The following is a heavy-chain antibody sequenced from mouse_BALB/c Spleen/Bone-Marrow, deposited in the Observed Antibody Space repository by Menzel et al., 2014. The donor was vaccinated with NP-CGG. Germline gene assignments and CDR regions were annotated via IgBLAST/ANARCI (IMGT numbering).Heavy chain of an antibody. CDR3: ARRVGRGGFAY. Sequence: EVKLMESGGGLVKPGGSLKLACAASGFAFTSYDMSWVRQTPEKRLEWVAYISSGVGSTYYPDTVKGRFTISRDNAKNTLYLQTSSLKSEDTAMFYCARRVGRGGFAYWGQGTLVTVSA. CDR2: ISSGVGST. J-gene: IGHJ3*01. V-gene: IGHV5-12-1*01. CDR1: GFAFTSYD.